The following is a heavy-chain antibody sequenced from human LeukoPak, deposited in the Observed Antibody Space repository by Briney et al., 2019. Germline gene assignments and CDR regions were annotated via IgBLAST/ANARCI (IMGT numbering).Heavy chain of an antibody. J-gene: IGHJ4*02. Sequence: SETLSLTCSVSGGSISSYYWSWIRQPPGKGPEWIGYISDSGSTNYKPSLKSRVTISLGTSKNQFTLRLTSVTTADTAVYFCARATTTFDDWGPGTLVTVSS. CDR3: ARATTTFDD. D-gene: IGHD4-11*01. CDR2: ISDSGST. CDR1: GGSISSYY. V-gene: IGHV4-59*01.